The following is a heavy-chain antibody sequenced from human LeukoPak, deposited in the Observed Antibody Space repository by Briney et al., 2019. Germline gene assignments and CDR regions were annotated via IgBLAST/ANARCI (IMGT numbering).Heavy chain of an antibody. D-gene: IGHD1-1*01. CDR2: IKQDGSEK. V-gene: IGHV3-7*01. Sequence: PGGSLRLSCAASGFTFSNYWMNWVRQAPGKGLEWVANIKQDGSEKYYVDSVKGRFTISRDNAKNSLYLQMNSLRAEDTAVYYCARARFGTAGAGYWGQGTLVTVSS. CDR3: ARARFGTAGAGY. J-gene: IGHJ4*02. CDR1: GFTFSNYW.